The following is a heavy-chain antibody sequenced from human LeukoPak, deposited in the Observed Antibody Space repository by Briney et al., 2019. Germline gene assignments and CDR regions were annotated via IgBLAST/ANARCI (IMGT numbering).Heavy chain of an antibody. V-gene: IGHV3-15*01. Sequence: PGGSLKLSCEVSGLSFNNAWMSWVRQAPGKGLEWVGRIRGKSNGGTTDYAAPVKGRFIISRADSKNTLFLQMNRLTTEDTAVYYCATESGEWEHWYFDLWGRGTLDTVSS. CDR3: ATESGEWEHWYFDL. CDR2: IRGKSNGGTT. CDR1: GLSFNNAW. D-gene: IGHD1-26*01. J-gene: IGHJ2*01.